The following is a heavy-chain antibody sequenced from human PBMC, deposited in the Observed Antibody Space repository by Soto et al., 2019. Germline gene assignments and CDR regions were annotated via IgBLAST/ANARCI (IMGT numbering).Heavy chain of an antibody. Sequence: SQTLSLTCAISGDSVSSNSAAWNWIRQSPSRGLEWLGRTYYRSKWYNDYAVSVKSRITINPDTSKNQFSLQLNSVTPEDTAVYYCASLSLQQQLVWAYGMDVWGQGTTVTAP. V-gene: IGHV6-1*01. D-gene: IGHD6-13*01. CDR1: GDSVSSNSAA. J-gene: IGHJ6*02. CDR3: ASLSLQQQLVWAYGMDV. CDR2: TYYRSKWYN.